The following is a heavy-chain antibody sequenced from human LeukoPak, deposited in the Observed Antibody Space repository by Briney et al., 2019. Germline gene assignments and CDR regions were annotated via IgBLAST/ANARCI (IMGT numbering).Heavy chain of an antibody. Sequence: GASVKVSCKASGGTFSSYAISWVRQAPGQGLGWMGGIIPIFGTANYAQKFQGRVTITADESTSTAYMELSSLRSEDTAVYYCASGVYCSSTSCYYYYYMDVWGKGTTVTVSS. J-gene: IGHJ6*03. CDR3: ASGVYCSSTSCYYYYYMDV. CDR2: IIPIFGTA. D-gene: IGHD2-2*01. CDR1: GGTFSSYA. V-gene: IGHV1-69*13.